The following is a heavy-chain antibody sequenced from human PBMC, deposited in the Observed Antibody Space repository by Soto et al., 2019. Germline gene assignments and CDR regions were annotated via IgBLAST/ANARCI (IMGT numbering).Heavy chain of an antibody. CDR1: GYTFTSYY. D-gene: IGHD6-19*01. CDR3: ARPIAVAGVGSWFDP. CDR2: INPSGGST. Sequence: QVQLVQSGAEVKKPGASVKVSCKASGYTFTSYYMHWVRQAPGQGLEWLGIINPSGGSTRYAQKFQGRGTMTRDTSTSTVYLELSSRRSEDTAVYYCARPIAVAGVGSWFDPWGQGTLVTVSS. V-gene: IGHV1-46*01. J-gene: IGHJ5*02.